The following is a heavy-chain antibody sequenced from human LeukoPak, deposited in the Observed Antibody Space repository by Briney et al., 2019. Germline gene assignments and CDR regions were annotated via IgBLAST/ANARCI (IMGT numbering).Heavy chain of an antibody. CDR2: ISAYSGNT. D-gene: IGHD3-22*01. Sequence: GASVKVSCKASGYTFTSYGISWVRQAPGQGLEWMGWISAYSGNTNYAQKLQGRVTMTTDTSTSTAYMELRSLRSDDTAVYYCARVEITMIVVVKKGFDYWGQGTLVTVSS. CDR3: ARVEITMIVVVKKGFDY. V-gene: IGHV1-18*01. J-gene: IGHJ4*02. CDR1: GYTFTSYG.